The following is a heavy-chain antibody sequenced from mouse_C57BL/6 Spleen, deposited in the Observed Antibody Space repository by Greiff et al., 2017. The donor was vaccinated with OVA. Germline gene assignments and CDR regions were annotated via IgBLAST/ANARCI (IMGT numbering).Heavy chain of an antibody. D-gene: IGHD1-1*01. CDR1: GYTFTSYW. CDR2: LDPSDSYT. V-gene: IGHV1-69*01. J-gene: IGHJ2*01. Sequence: VQLQQPGAELVMPGASVKLSCKASGYTFTSYWMHWVKQRPGQGLEWIGELDPSDSYTNYNQKFKGKSTLTVDKSSSTAYMQLSSLTSEDSAVYYCARNYGSSSYYFDYWGQGTTLTVSS. CDR3: ARNYGSSSYYFDY.